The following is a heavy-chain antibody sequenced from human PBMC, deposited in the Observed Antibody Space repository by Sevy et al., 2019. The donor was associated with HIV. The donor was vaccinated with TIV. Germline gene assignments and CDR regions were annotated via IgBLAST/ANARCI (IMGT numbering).Heavy chain of an antibody. CDR2: INPNSGGT. J-gene: IGHJ4*02. D-gene: IGHD3-22*01. CDR1: GYTFTGYY. V-gene: IGHV1-2*02. Sequence: ASVTVSCKASGYTFTGYYMHWVRQAPGQGLAWMGWINPNSGGTNYAQKFQGRVTMTRDTSISTAYMELSRLRSDDTAVYYCARGAAYYYDSSGCFDYWGQGTLVTVSS. CDR3: ARGAAYYYDSSGCFDY.